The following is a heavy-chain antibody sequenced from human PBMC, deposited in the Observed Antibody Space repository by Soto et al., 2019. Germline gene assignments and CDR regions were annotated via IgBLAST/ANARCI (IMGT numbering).Heavy chain of an antibody. Sequence: QGQLVESGGGVVQPGRSLRLSWTASGFTFSNYAIHWVRQAPGKGLEWVTFISYDGSDNYYADSVKGRFTISRDNSKNTLYLLMNSLRAEDTAMYYCAKGVAIFGFLPVTFDIWGQGTMVTVSS. CDR2: ISYDGSDN. D-gene: IGHD3-3*01. J-gene: IGHJ3*02. V-gene: IGHV3-30*18. CDR1: GFTFSNYA. CDR3: AKGVAIFGFLPVTFDI.